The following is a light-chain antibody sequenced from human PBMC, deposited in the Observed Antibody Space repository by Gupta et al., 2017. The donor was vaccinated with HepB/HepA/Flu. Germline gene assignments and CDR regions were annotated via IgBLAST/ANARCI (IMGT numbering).Light chain of an antibody. Sequence: QSALTQPASVSGSPGQSITISCTGSSSDVGGFNSVSWYQQYPGRAPKLFIYDVSNRPSGVSYRFSGSKSGNTASLTISGLQAEDDADYYCSSFRTGSTLVVFGGGTKVTVL. CDR1: SSDVGGFNS. V-gene: IGLV2-14*03. CDR3: SSFRTGSTLVV. J-gene: IGLJ2*01. CDR2: DVS.